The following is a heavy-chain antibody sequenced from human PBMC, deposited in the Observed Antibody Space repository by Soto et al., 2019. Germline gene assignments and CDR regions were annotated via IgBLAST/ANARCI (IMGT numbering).Heavy chain of an antibody. Sequence: EVQLLESGGGLVQPGGSLRLSCEASGFIFSNYAMTWVRQAAGKGLEWVSGISGPGGSTYYADSVQGRFTISRDNSKNTLFLQMHSLRADDTALYFCARDERIAVAGTDTWGQGILVTVTS. V-gene: IGHV3-23*01. J-gene: IGHJ5*02. CDR1: GFIFSNYA. CDR3: ARDERIAVAGTDT. CDR2: ISGPGGST. D-gene: IGHD6-19*01.